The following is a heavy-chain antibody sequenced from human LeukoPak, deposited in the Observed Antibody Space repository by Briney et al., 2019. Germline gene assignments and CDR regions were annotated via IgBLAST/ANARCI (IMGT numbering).Heavy chain of an antibody. D-gene: IGHD1-26*01. CDR2: IAGGDDR. Sequence: GGSLRLSCAASGFIFSPYAMSWVRQAPGKGLEWVAGIAGGDDRFYADSVKGRFSISRDNSKNTVDLQMNSLRVEDTAVYYCAKDVGGTNFHYMDVWGKGTTVIVSS. J-gene: IGHJ6*03. CDR3: AKDVGGTNFHYMDV. V-gene: IGHV3-23*01. CDR1: GFIFSPYA.